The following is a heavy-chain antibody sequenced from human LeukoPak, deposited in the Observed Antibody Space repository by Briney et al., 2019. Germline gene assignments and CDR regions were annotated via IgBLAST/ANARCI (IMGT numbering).Heavy chain of an antibody. D-gene: IGHD1-1*01. V-gene: IGHV3-23*01. CDR3: ARDYPTSGIVTIFDC. CDR2: ITASGGTT. J-gene: IGHJ4*02. CDR1: GFTFSNYS. Sequence: GGSLRLSCASSGFTFSNYSMTWVRQPPGKGLEWVSSITASGGTTYCADSVKGSITISRDNSKNTLYLQMSSLRAEDTAVYYCARDYPTSGIVTIFDCWGQETLVTVSS.